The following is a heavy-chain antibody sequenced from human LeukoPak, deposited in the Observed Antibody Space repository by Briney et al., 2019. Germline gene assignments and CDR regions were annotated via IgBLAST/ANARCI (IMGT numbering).Heavy chain of an antibody. CDR2: ISYDGSNK. CDR3: ATDRAAVTTTIDY. J-gene: IGHJ4*02. Sequence: GESLKISCAASGFPFSRYGIHWVRQTPGEGLEWVAVISYDGSNKYYADSVKGRFTISRDNSKNTLYLQMNSLRAEDTAVYYCATDRAAVTTTIDYWGQGTLVTVSS. V-gene: IGHV3-30*03. D-gene: IGHD4-17*01. CDR1: GFPFSRYG.